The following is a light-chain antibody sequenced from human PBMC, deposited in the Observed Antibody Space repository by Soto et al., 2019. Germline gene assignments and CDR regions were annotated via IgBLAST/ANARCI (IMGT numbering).Light chain of an antibody. J-gene: IGKJ3*01. CDR3: QHYSSSPPFT. CDR2: AAS. V-gene: IGKV3-20*01. Sequence: VLTQSPGTLSLSPGERATLSCRASQSISSNNLAWYHQKPGQAPRLLIYAASARVTGIPDRFSGSGSGTDFTLTISRLEPEDFAVYYCQHYSSSPPFTFGPGTKVDIK. CDR1: QSISSNN.